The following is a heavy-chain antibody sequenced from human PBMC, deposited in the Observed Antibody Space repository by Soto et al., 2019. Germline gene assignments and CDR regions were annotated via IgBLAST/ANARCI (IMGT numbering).Heavy chain of an antibody. CDR3: ARDVSPGSSSLYIDAFDF. CDR2: IGRDDDEK. CDR1: GFTFSNAW. Sequence: PGGSLRLSCAASGFTFSNAWINWVRQAPGKGLEWVADIGRDDDEKYYLDSVRGRFTISRDNVGNTLYLQMNSLRADDTALYYCARDVSPGSSSLYIDAFDFWGQGTMVTVSS. D-gene: IGHD6-13*01. J-gene: IGHJ3*01. V-gene: IGHV3-7*03.